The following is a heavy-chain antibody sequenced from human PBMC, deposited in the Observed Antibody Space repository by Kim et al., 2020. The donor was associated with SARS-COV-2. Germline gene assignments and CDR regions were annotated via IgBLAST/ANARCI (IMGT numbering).Heavy chain of an antibody. CDR3: AREGVATIFSFDY. D-gene: IGHD5-12*01. Sequence: YAQGFTRRFVFSLDTSVSTAYLQISSLKAEDTAVYYCAREGVATIFSFDYWGQGTLVTVSS. J-gene: IGHJ4*02. V-gene: IGHV7-4-1*02.